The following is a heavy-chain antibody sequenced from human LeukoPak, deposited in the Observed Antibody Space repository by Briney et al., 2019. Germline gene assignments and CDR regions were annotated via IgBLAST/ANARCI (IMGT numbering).Heavy chain of an antibody. CDR1: GFTFDDYA. Sequence: PGRSLRLSCAASGFTFDDYAMHWVRQAPGKGLEWVSGISWNSGSIGYVDSVKGRFTISRDNAKNSLYLQMNSLRAEDTALYYCAKAPRRGYCSSTSCPYNWFDPWGQGTLVTVSS. CDR3: AKAPRRGYCSSTSCPYNWFDP. D-gene: IGHD2-2*01. CDR2: ISWNSGSI. V-gene: IGHV3-9*01. J-gene: IGHJ5*02.